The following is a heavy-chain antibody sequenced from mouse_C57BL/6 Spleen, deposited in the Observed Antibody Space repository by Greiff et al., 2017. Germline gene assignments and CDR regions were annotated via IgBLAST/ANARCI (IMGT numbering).Heavy chain of an antibody. CDR3: TAVYYGSRPFGY. J-gene: IGHJ2*01. Sequence: VQLQQSGAELVRPGASVKLSCTASGFNIKDDYMHWVKQRPEQGLEWIGWIDPENGDTEYASKFQGKATITADTSSNTASLQLSSLTSENTAVYYFTAVYYGSRPFGYWGQGTTLTVSS. V-gene: IGHV14-4*01. CDR2: IDPENGDT. D-gene: IGHD1-1*01. CDR1: GFNIKDDY.